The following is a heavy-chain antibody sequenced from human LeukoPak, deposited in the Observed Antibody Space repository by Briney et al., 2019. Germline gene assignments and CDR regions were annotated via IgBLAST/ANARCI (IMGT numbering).Heavy chain of an antibody. CDR1: GFTFTSYW. V-gene: IGHV3-74*01. D-gene: IGHD1-26*01. Sequence: HPGGSLRLSCAASGFTFTSYWMHWVRQAPGKGLMWVSRINGDGSGTTYADSVRGRFTISRDNAKNTLYLQMNSLRAEDTAVYYCAKGLSPGNWGQGTLVTVSS. J-gene: IGHJ4*02. CDR2: INGDGSGT. CDR3: AKGLSPGN.